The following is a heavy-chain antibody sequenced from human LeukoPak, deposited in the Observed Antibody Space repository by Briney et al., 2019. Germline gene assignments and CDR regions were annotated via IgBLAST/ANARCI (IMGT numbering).Heavy chain of an antibody. J-gene: IGHJ4*02. V-gene: IGHV3-13*01. Sequence: GGSLRLSCAASGFIFSNYDMHWVRQATGKGLEWVSAIGPAGNTYSSDSVKGRFTISRESAENSLYLQMNSLRAEDTAVYYCAGPMGPAAIFGFDYWGQGTLVTVSS. D-gene: IGHD2-2*01. CDR3: AGPMGPAAIFGFDY. CDR1: GFIFSNYD. CDR2: IGPAGNT.